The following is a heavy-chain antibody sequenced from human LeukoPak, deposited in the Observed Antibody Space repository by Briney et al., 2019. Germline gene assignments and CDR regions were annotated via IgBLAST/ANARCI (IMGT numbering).Heavy chain of an antibody. D-gene: IGHD3-22*01. CDR2: MKQDGIEK. J-gene: IGHJ4*02. CDR1: GFTFSSYW. V-gene: IGHV3-7*01. CDR3: ARDSVHGYYDSSGYSTLFDY. Sequence: GGSLRLSCAASGFTFSSYWMSWVRQAPGKGLEWVANMKQDGIEKYYVDSLKGRFTISRDNAKNSLYLQMNSLRAEDTAVYYCARDSVHGYYDSSGYSTLFDYWGQGTLVTVSP.